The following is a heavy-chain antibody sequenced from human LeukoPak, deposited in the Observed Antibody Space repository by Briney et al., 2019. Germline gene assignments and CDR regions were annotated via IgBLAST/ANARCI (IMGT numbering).Heavy chain of an antibody. D-gene: IGHD2-21*02. CDR2: IKQDGSNK. J-gene: IGHJ5*02. CDR3: ARGLGSDSRLWFDP. Sequence: PGGSLRLSCAASGFTFNSYWMSWVPHVPGKGREWVANIKQDGSNKYYVDSVKGRFTVSRDNAEHSLYLQMSMLRADDTAIYYCARGLGSDSRLWFDPWGQGTLVTVSS. V-gene: IGHV3-7*01. CDR1: GFTFNSYW.